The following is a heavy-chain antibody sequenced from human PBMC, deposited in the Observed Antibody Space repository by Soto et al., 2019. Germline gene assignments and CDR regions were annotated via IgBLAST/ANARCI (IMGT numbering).Heavy chain of an antibody. Sequence: QVQLQQWGAGLLKPSETLSLTCAVYGGSFSGYYWSWIRQPPGKGLEWIGEINHSGSTNYNPSLKSRVTISVDTSKNQFSLKLSSVTAADTAVYYCARGHMITFGGVIPIAGNYFDYWGQGTVVTVSS. CDR3: ARGHMITFGGVIPIAGNYFDY. D-gene: IGHD3-16*02. J-gene: IGHJ4*02. CDR1: GGSFSGYY. CDR2: INHSGST. V-gene: IGHV4-34*01.